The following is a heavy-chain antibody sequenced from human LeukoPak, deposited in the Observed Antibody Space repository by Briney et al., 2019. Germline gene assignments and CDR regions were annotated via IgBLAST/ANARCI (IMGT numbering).Heavy chain of an antibody. Sequence: SETLSLTCTVSGVSLSSYYWSWIRQPPGKGLEWIGDIYYSGSTNYNPSLKSRVTISVDTSKNQFSLKLSSLTAADTAGEYCARDLISGPGAFDIWGQGTMVTVSS. CDR2: IYYSGST. CDR1: GVSLSSYY. V-gene: IGHV4-59*01. CDR3: ARDLISGPGAFDI. J-gene: IGHJ3*02. D-gene: IGHD2-15*01.